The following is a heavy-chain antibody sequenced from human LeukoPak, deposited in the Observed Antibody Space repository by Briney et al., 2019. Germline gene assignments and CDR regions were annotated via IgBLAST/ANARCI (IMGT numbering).Heavy chain of an antibody. V-gene: IGHV3-74*01. CDR3: AKESIAVAGISGDFDY. J-gene: IGHJ4*02. CDR1: GFTFSSYW. D-gene: IGHD6-19*01. CDR2: INTDGSST. Sequence: GGSLKLSCAAAGFTFSSYWMHWVRQAPGKGLVWVSRINTDGSSTDYADSVKGRFTISRDNAKNTLYLQMNSLRAEDTAVYYCAKESIAVAGISGDFDYWDREPWSLSPQ.